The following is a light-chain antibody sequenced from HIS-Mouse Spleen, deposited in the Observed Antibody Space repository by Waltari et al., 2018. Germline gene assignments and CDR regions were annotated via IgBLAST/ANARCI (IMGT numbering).Light chain of an antibody. CDR2: DVS. V-gene: IGLV3-21*03. J-gene: IGLJ2*01. CDR3: QVWDSSSDHVV. CDR1: NIGSKS. Sequence: SYVLTQPPSVSVAPGKTARITCGGNNIGSKSVHWYQQTPGQAPVLVVYDVSDRPSGFPGRFSGSNSGNTATLTISRVEAGDEADYYCQVWDSSSDHVVFGGGTKLTVL.